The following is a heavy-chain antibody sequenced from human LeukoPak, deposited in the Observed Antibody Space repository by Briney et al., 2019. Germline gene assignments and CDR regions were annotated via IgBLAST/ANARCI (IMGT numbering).Heavy chain of an antibody. D-gene: IGHD3-10*01. Sequence: GGSLRLSCAAAGFTFSSNWMSWVRQAPGKGLQWVANIKQDGSEEYYVDSVKGRFTISRDNAKKSLYLQMNSLRGEDTAVYYCARGPGINGLALDMWGQGTMVTVSS. CDR3: ARGPGINGLALDM. CDR2: IKQDGSEE. CDR1: GFTFSSNW. V-gene: IGHV3-7*05. J-gene: IGHJ3*02.